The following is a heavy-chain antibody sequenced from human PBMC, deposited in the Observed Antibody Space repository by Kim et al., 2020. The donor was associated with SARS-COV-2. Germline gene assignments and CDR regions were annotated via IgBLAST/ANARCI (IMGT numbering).Heavy chain of an antibody. J-gene: IGHJ4*02. CDR3: ARRGCTSSWWHCDY. Sequence: GGSLRLSCAASGFTFSSYWMHWVRQAPGKGLVWVSRINGDGSTTSYGDSVKGRFTLSRDNAKNTLYLQMNSLRAEDTAVYYCARRGCTSSWWHCDYWSQG. CDR2: INGDGSTT. D-gene: IGHD6-13*01. V-gene: IGHV3-74*01. CDR1: GFTFSSYW.